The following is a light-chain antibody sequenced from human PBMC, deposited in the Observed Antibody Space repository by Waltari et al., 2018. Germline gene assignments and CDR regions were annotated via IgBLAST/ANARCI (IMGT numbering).Light chain of an antibody. CDR2: VAS. J-gene: IGKJ2*01. Sequence: DIQMTQSPSSLSASVGDRVTITCRASQSINSYLNWYQQKPGKAPKLLIYVASSLQSGVPSRFSGSGSGTDFTLTISSLQSEDFATYYCQKTSSTPPYTFGQGTKLEIK. CDR3: QKTSSTPPYT. V-gene: IGKV1-39*01. CDR1: QSINSY.